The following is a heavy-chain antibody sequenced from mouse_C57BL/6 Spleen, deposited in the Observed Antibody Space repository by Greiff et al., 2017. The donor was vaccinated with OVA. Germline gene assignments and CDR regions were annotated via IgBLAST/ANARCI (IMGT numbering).Heavy chain of an antibody. CDR2: IDPETGGT. V-gene: IGHV1-15*01. CDR1: DYTFTDYE. D-gene: IGHD2-1*01. Sequence: VQLQQSGAELVRPGASVTLSCKASDYTFTDYEMHWVKQTPVHGLEWIGAIDPETGGTAYNQKFKGKAILTADKSSSTAYMELRSLTSEDSAVYYCTRYGNYGAMDYWGQGTSVTVSS. J-gene: IGHJ4*01. CDR3: TRYGNYGAMDY.